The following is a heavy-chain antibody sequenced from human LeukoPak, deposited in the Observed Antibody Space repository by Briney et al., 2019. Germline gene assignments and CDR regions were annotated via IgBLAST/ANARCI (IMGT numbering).Heavy chain of an antibody. CDR1: GFTLSSYE. Sequence: GGSLRLSCTASGFTLSSYEMSWIRQAPGKGLEWVSSIDYSGGETHYADSVKGRFTISRDNSRNTLYLQMNSLRAEDTAVYYCAGAGSYYYFDYWGQGTLVTVSS. CDR3: AGAGSYYYFDY. D-gene: IGHD3-10*01. J-gene: IGHJ4*02. V-gene: IGHV3-23*01. CDR2: IDYSGGET.